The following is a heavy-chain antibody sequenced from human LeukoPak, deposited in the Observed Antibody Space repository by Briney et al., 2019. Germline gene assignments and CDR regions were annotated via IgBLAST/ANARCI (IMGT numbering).Heavy chain of an antibody. CDR1: GFTFSAYS. J-gene: IGHJ3*02. V-gene: IGHV3-64*01. D-gene: IGHD3-22*01. CDR2: ISSNGGST. CDR3: ARARGYYYDSSGFDAFDI. Sequence: GGSLRLSCAASGFTFSAYSMNWVRQAPGKGLEYVSAISSNGGSTYYANSVKGRFTISRDNPKNTLYLQMNSLRAEDTAVYYCARARGYYYDSSGFDAFDIWGQGTMVTVSS.